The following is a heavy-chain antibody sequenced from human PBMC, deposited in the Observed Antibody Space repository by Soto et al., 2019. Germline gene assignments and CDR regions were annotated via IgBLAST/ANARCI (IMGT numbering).Heavy chain of an antibody. D-gene: IGHD3-10*01. CDR2: ISVDGRDT. CDR3: AVPHMVRGVIPFDY. CDR1: GFSLSDYW. Sequence: GGSLRLSCAAFGFSLSDYWMHWVRQVPGKGLLWVSRISVDGRDTTYADSVKGRFTISRDNAKNSLYLQMNSLRAEDTAVYYCAVPHMVRGVIPFDYWGQGTLVTVSS. V-gene: IGHV3-74*03. J-gene: IGHJ4*02.